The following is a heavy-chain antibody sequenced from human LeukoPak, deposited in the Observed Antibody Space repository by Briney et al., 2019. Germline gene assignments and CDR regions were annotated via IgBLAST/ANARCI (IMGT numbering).Heavy chain of an antibody. J-gene: IGHJ4*02. CDR1: GYTFTSYA. CDR2: INTNTGNP. Sequence: ASVKVSCKASGYTFTSYAMNWVRQAPGQGLEWMGWINTNTGNPTYAQGFTGRFVFSLDTSVSTAYLQISSLRAEDTAVYYCARDLSSRDFWSGSYLWLYWGQGTLVTVSS. CDR3: ARDLSSRDFWSGSYLWLY. D-gene: IGHD3-3*01. V-gene: IGHV7-4-1*02.